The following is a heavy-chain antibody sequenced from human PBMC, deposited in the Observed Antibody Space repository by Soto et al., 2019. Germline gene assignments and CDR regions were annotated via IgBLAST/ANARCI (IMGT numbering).Heavy chain of an antibody. CDR1: GGSISSYY. V-gene: IGHV4-59*01. Sequence: PSETLSLTCTVSGGSISSYYWSWIRQPPGKGLEWIGYIYYSGSTNYNPSLKSRVTISVDTSKNQFSLKLSSVTAADTAVYYCARADYDILTGYLDEGFDHWGQGTLVTVSS. D-gene: IGHD3-9*01. CDR3: ARADYDILTGYLDEGFDH. CDR2: IYYSGST. J-gene: IGHJ5*02.